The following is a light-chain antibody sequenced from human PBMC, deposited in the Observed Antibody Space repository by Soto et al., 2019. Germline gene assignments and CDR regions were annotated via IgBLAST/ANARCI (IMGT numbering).Light chain of an antibody. V-gene: IGKV3-20*01. Sequence: EVVLTQSPGTLSLSPGERASLSCRASHSIHSSFLAWYQQKPGQAPRLLIYGASSRATDIPDRFSGGGSGTDFTLTVSRLEPEDFAVYYWQQYDTSPYTFGQGTKLEI. J-gene: IGKJ2*01. CDR3: QQYDTSPYT. CDR1: HSIHSSF. CDR2: GAS.